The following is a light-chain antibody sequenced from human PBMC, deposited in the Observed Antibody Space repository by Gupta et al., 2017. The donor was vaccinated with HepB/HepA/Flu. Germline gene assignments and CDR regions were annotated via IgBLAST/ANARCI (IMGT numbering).Light chain of an antibody. CDR3: SSYAGSNNVV. CDR1: SSDVGGYKY. CDR2: EVS. Sequence: QSALTQPPTASGSPGQSVTISCTGTSSDVGGYKYVSWYQQHPGKAPKLMIYEVSERPAGVPGRFSGSKSGNTASLTVSGLQAEEEADYYCSSYAGSNNVVFGGGTKLTVL. J-gene: IGLJ2*01. V-gene: IGLV2-8*01.